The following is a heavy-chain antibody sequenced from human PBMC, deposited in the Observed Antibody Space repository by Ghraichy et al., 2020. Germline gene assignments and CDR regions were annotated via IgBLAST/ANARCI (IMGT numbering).Heavy chain of an antibody. CDR1: GFRITDNY. CDR2: TSSGGTT. CDR3: AREGTGVVSLDN. D-gene: IGHD5-18*01. J-gene: IGHJ4*02. V-gene: IGHV3-53*01. Sequence: LSLTCAASGFRITDNYMTWVRQAPGKGLEWVSVTSSGGTTYYADSVKGRFTISRDISKNAVYLQMDSVRAEDTAVYYCAREGTGVVSLDNWGQGTLVTVSS.